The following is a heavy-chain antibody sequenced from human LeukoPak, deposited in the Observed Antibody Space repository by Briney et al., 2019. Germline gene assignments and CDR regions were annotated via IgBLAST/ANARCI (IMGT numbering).Heavy chain of an antibody. J-gene: IGHJ4*02. D-gene: IGHD3-22*01. Sequence: PGGSLRLSCAGSGFTFSGYWMHWVRQVPGKGLVWVSRINSDGSSTSFADSVKGRFTISRDNAQNTLFLQMNSLRAEDTAVYYCVREDSMIVAVDYWGQGTLVTVSS. CDR2: INSDGSST. CDR1: GFTFSGYW. CDR3: VREDSMIVAVDY. V-gene: IGHV3-74*01.